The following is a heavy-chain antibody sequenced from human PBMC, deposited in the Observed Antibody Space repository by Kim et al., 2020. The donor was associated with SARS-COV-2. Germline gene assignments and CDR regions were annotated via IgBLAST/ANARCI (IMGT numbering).Heavy chain of an antibody. D-gene: IGHD2-21*01. CDR2: ISYDGSNK. V-gene: IGHV3-30*18. CDR1: GFTFSSYG. Sequence: GGSLRLSCAASGFTFSSYGMHWVRQAPGKGLEWVAVISYDGSNKYYADSVKGRFTISRDNSKNTLYLQMNSLRAEDTAVYYCAKEVVAYCGGDCSYMDVWGKGTTVTVSS. J-gene: IGHJ6*03. CDR3: AKEVVAYCGGDCSYMDV.